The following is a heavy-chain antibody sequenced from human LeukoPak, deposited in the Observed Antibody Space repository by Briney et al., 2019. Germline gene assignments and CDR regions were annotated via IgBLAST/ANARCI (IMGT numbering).Heavy chain of an antibody. Sequence: PSETLSLTCTVSGGSISSGSYYWSWIRQPAGKGLEWIGHIHISGSTNYNPSLKSRVTISLDTSKNQFSLKLSSMTAADTAVYYCARGEHYYDSSGYYGGFDYWGQGTLVTVSS. CDR3: ARGEHYYDSSGYYGGFDY. CDR2: IHISGST. D-gene: IGHD3-22*01. V-gene: IGHV4-61*09. CDR1: GGSISSGSYY. J-gene: IGHJ4*02.